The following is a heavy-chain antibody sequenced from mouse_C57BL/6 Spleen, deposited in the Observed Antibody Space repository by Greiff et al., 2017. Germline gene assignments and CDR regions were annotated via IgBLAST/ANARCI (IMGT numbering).Heavy chain of an antibody. CDR1: GFTFSSYG. Sequence: EVQVVESGGDLVKPGGSLKLSCAASGFTFSSYGMSWVRQTPDKRLEWVATISSGGSYTYYPDSVKGRFTVSRDNAKNTLYLQMSSLKSEDTAMYYCASGSSYADYWGQGTTLTVSS. CDR3: ASGSSYADY. V-gene: IGHV5-6*01. D-gene: IGHD1-1*01. CDR2: ISSGGSYT. J-gene: IGHJ2*01.